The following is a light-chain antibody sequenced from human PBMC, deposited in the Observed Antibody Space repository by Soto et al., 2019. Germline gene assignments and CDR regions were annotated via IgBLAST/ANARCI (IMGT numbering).Light chain of an antibody. CDR3: QQYGSSPSIT. CDR1: PSVSGNS. J-gene: IGKJ5*01. Sequence: EIVLTQSPGTLSLSPGESATLSCRASPSVSGNSLAWYQQNPGQAPRILIYGASSRATGIAERFSGSGSGTEFTLIISRLEPEDFAVYYCQQYGSSPSITFGQGTRLEI. V-gene: IGKV3-20*01. CDR2: GAS.